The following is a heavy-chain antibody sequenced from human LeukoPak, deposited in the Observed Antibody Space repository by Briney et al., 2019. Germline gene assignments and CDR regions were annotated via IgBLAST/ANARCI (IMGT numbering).Heavy chain of an antibody. CDR2: ISAYNGNT. V-gene: IGHV1-18*01. Sequence: GASVKVSCKASGYTFTSYGISWVRQAPGQGLEWMGWISAYNGNTNYAQKLQGRVTMTTDTSTSTAYMELRSLRSDDTAVYYCARVVRGVIITGWFDPWGQGTLVTVSS. J-gene: IGHJ5*02. D-gene: IGHD3-10*01. CDR1: GYTFTSYG. CDR3: ARVVRGVIITGWFDP.